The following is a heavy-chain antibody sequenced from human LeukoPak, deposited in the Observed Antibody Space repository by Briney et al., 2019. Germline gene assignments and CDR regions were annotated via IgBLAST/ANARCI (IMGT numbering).Heavy chain of an antibody. Sequence: PGGSLRFSCAASGFTFRCFSMNWVRQAPGKGVECVSAISSSGSYMYYADSVKGRFTISRDNANSSLYLKMDSLRAEDTAVYYCAKDVRSDYFDYWGQGTLVTVSS. V-gene: IGHV3-21*01. J-gene: IGHJ4*02. CDR1: GFTFRCFS. CDR2: ISSSGSYM. CDR3: AKDVRSDYFDY.